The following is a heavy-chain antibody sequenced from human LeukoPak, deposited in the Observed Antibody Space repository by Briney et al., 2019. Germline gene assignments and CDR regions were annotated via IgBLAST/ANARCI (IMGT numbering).Heavy chain of an antibody. CDR3: ATGLLGGRWYYGAMDV. D-gene: IGHD2-15*01. Sequence: SVKVSCKASGYSLTKKFMNWVRLAPGKGLEWMGGFDPEDGETTYAQKFQGRVTMTEDTSTDTAYIDLRSLTSEDRALYYCATGLLGGRWYYGAMDVWGQGTTVTVP. CDR2: FDPEDGET. J-gene: IGHJ6*02. CDR1: GYSLTKKF. V-gene: IGHV1-24*01.